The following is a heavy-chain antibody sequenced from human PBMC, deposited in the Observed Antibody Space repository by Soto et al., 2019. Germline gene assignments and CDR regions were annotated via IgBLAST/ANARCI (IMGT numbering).Heavy chain of an antibody. J-gene: IGHJ3*02. CDR3: AKDYPLDIFEYSSSSWAFDI. Sequence: EVQLSESGGGLVQPGGSLRLSCAASGFTFSSYAMSWVRQAPGKGLEWVSAISGSGGSTYYADSVKGRFTISRDNSKNTLYLQMNSLRAEDTAVYYCAKDYPLDIFEYSSSSWAFDIWGQGTMVTVSS. V-gene: IGHV3-23*01. CDR1: GFTFSSYA. CDR2: ISGSGGST. D-gene: IGHD6-6*01.